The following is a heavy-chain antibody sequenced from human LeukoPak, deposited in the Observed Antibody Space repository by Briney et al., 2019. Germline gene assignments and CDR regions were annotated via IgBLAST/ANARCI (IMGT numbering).Heavy chain of an antibody. CDR1: GFTFSSYA. V-gene: IGHV3-23*01. CDR2: ISGSGGST. J-gene: IGHJ4*02. CDR3: AKGVWVGYCSSTSCYFDY. D-gene: IGHD2-2*01. Sequence: GGSLRLSXAASGFTFSSYAMSWIRQAPGKGLEWVSAISGSGGSTYYADSVKGRFTISRDNSKNTLYLQMNSLRAEDTAVYYCAKGVWVGYCSSTSCYFDYWGQGTLVTVSS.